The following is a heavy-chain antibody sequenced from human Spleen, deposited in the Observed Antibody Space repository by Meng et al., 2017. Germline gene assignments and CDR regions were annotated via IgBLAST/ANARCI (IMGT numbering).Heavy chain of an antibody. CDR3: ARGLGYCSGGSCYYWFAP. V-gene: IGHV4-61*02. CDR2: IYTSGST. CDR1: GGSISSGSYY. D-gene: IGHD2-15*01. J-gene: IGHJ5*02. Sequence: LRLSCTVSGGSISSGSYYWSWIRQPAGKGLEWIGRIYTSGSTNYNPSLKSRVTISVDTSKNQFSLKLSSVTAADTAVYYCARGLGYCSGGSCYYWFAPWGQGNQV.